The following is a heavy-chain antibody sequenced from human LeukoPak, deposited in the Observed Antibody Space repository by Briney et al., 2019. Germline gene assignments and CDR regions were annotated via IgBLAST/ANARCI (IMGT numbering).Heavy chain of an antibody. Sequence: GRSLRPSCAASGFTFSSYGMHWVRQAPGKGLEWVAVIWYDGSNKYYADSVKGRFTISRDNSKNTLYLQMNSLRAEDTAVYYCARDSSSTSSFDYWGQGTLVTVSS. CDR2: IWYDGSNK. J-gene: IGHJ4*02. D-gene: IGHD2-2*01. CDR3: ARDSSSTSSFDY. V-gene: IGHV3-33*01. CDR1: GFTFSSYG.